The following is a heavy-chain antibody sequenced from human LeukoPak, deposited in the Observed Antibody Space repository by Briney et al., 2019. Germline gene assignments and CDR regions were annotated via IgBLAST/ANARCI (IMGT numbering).Heavy chain of an antibody. J-gene: IGHJ4*01. CDR2: ISVYNGNK. CDR1: GYTFSSYG. D-gene: IGHD3-16*01. Sequence: GSVKVSCKASGYTFSSYGISWVRQAPGQGLGWMGCISVYNGNKNNIQKLQGRLTMTTDTSTNTAHMELRSLRSDHTAVYYCARDAYTSGADYWGQGTLVTVSS. V-gene: IGHV1-18*01. CDR3: ARDAYTSGADY.